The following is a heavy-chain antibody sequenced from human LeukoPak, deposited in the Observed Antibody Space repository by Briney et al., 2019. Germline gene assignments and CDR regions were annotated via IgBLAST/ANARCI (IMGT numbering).Heavy chain of an antibody. CDR3: ARARRGTACLRTYYFDY. V-gene: IGHV3-7*01. CDR1: GFTFSSYW. J-gene: IGHJ4*02. CDR2: IKQDGSEK. Sequence: PGGSLRLSCAASGFTFSSYWMSWVRQAPGKGLEWVANIKQDGSEKYYVDSVKGRFTISRDNAKNSLYLQMNSLRAEDTAVYYCARARRGTACLRTYYFDYWGQGTLVTVSS. D-gene: IGHD6-6*01.